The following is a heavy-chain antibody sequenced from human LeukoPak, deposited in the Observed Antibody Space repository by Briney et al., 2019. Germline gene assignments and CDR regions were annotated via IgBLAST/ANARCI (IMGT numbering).Heavy chain of an antibody. D-gene: IGHD5-18*01. V-gene: IGHV4-39*07. CDR3: ARRGIQLWFAWFDP. CDR2: INHSGST. J-gene: IGHJ5*02. CDR1: GGSISSGGYY. Sequence: TSETLSLTCTVSGGSISSGGYYWSWIRQPPGKGLEWIGEINHSGSTNYNPSLKSRVTISVDTSKNQFSLKLSSVTAADTAVYYCARRGIQLWFAWFDPWGQGTLVTVSS.